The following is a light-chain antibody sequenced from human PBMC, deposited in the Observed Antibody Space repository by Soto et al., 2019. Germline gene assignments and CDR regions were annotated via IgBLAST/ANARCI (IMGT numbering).Light chain of an antibody. CDR1: QSVSKY. CDR3: QQRSNWPIT. Sequence: EIVLTQSPATLSLSPGERATLSCRTSQSVSKYFAWYQQKPGRAPRLLIYDASSRATGIPARFIGSGSGTDFTLTISSLEPEDSAIYYCQQRSNWPITFGQGTRLEIK. CDR2: DAS. J-gene: IGKJ5*01. V-gene: IGKV3-11*01.